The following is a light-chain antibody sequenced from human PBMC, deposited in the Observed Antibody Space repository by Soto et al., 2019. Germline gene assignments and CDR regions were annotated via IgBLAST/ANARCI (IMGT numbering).Light chain of an antibody. J-gene: IGLJ1*01. V-gene: IGLV1-44*01. CDR3: AAWDDSRNGYV. Sequence: QSVLTQPPSASGTPGQRVTISCSGSSSNIGSNTVNWFQHLPGTAPKLFIYINNQRPSGVPGRFSGSMSGTSAYLAISGLQSGDEADYYCAAWDDSRNGYVFGTGTKVTGL. CDR2: INN. CDR1: SSNIGSNT.